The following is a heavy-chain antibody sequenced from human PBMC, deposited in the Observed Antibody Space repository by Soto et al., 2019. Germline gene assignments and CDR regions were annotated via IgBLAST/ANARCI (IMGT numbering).Heavy chain of an antibody. J-gene: IGHJ1*01. CDR2: ITWNSGGI. CDR3: AKDLFQRGGKGWSVFHL. Sequence: EVQLVESGGGLVQPGRSLRLSCAASGFTFDNYAMHWVRQAPGKGLEWVSGITWNSGGIGYADSVRDRFSISRDNAKNSLYLQMNSLRAEDTAVYYCAKDLFQRGGKGWSVFHLWGLGTLVIVSS. D-gene: IGHD3-3*01. CDR1: GFTFDNYA. V-gene: IGHV3-9*01.